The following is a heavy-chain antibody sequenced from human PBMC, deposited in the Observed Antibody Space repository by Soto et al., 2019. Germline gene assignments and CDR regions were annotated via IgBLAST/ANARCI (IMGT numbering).Heavy chain of an antibody. CDR2: IYYSGST. CDR1: GGSISSSSYY. Sequence: PSETLSLTCTVSGGSISSSSYYWGWIRQPPGKGLEWIGSIYYSGSTYYNPSLKSRVTISVDTSKNQFSLRLSSVTAADTAVYYCARQGSIAARPPYYYYYMDVWGKGTTVTVSS. D-gene: IGHD6-6*01. J-gene: IGHJ6*03. V-gene: IGHV4-39*01. CDR3: ARQGSIAARPPYYYYYMDV.